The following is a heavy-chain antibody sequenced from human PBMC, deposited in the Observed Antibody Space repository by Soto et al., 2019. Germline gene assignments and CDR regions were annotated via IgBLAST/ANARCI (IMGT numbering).Heavy chain of an antibody. CDR2: IYYSGST. CDR3: ARHTPAISISDH. V-gene: IGHV4-39*01. Sequence: QLQLQESGPGLVKPSETLSLTCTVSGGSISSSSYYWGWIRQPPGKGLEWIGSIYYSGSTYYNPSLKGRVNISVDTSQNQVSLKLSSLTAADTAVYYCARHTPAISISDHWGQGTLVTVSS. J-gene: IGHJ4*02. CDR1: GGSISSSSYY. D-gene: IGHD2-15*01.